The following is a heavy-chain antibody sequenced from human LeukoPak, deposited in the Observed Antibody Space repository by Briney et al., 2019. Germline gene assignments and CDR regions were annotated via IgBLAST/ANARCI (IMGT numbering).Heavy chain of an antibody. J-gene: IGHJ4*02. Sequence: ASVKVSCKASGYTFTSYGISWVRQAPGQGLEWMGWISAYNGNTNYAQKLQGRVTMTTDTSTSTASMELRSLRSDDTAVYYCARDFSPYYDFWSGPPPFDYWGQGTLVTVSS. V-gene: IGHV1-18*01. CDR1: GYTFTSYG. D-gene: IGHD3-3*01. CDR2: ISAYNGNT. CDR3: ARDFSPYYDFWSGPPPFDY.